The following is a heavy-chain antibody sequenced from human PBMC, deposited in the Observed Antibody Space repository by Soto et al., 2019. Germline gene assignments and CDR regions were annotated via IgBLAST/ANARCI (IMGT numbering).Heavy chain of an antibody. Sequence: LRLSCAASGFTFSSYAMSWVRQAPGKGLEWVSAISGSGGSTYYADSVKGRFTISRDNSKNTLYLQMNSLRAEDTAVYYCAKDSRVWFGELSDFDYWGQGTLVTVSS. CDR1: GFTFSSYA. CDR2: ISGSGGST. J-gene: IGHJ4*02. CDR3: AKDSRVWFGELSDFDY. D-gene: IGHD3-10*01. V-gene: IGHV3-23*01.